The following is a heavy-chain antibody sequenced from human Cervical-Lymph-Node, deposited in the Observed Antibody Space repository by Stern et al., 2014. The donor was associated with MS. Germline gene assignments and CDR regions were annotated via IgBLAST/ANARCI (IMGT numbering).Heavy chain of an antibody. Sequence: VHLVESGGGVVQPGRSLRLSCAASGFPLSSYALHWVRPAPGKGLAWVAVISYDGSYKSFANSVKARFTTPRDNSNNALDRQMNSLRPEDTAVYYCARVWTPFSVHYYYGMAVWGQGPTVPVSS. CDR2: ISYDGSYK. J-gene: IGHJ6*02. CDR1: GFPLSSYA. CDR3: ARVWTPFSVHYYYGMAV. V-gene: IGHV3-30*01. D-gene: IGHD3/OR15-3a*01.